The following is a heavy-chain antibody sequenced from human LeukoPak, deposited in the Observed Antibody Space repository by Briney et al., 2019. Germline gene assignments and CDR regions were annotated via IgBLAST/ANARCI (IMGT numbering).Heavy chain of an antibody. V-gene: IGHV4-59*01. D-gene: IGHD2-2*01. J-gene: IGHJ6*02. CDR3: ARWGVPAAMGSLDYYGMDV. CDR2: IYYSGST. Sequence: PSETLSLTCAVYGGSFSGYYWSWIRQPPGKGLEWIGYIYYSGSTNYNPSLKSRVTISVATSKNQFSLKLSSVTAADTAVYYCARWGVPAAMGSLDYYGMDVWGQGTTVTVSS. CDR1: GGSFSGYY.